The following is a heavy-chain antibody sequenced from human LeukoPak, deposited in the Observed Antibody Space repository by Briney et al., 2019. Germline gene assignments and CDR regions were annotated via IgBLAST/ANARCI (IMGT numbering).Heavy chain of an antibody. CDR3: ARGGRFLEWLLSNYYYMDV. CDR1: GGSFSGYY. CDR2: INHSGST. Sequence: SETLSLTCAVYGGSFSGYYWSWIRQPPGKGLEWIGEINHSGSTNYNPSLKSRVTISVDTSKNRFSLKLSSVTAADTAVYYCARGGRFLEWLLSNYYYMDVWGKGTTVTVSS. D-gene: IGHD3-3*01. J-gene: IGHJ6*03. V-gene: IGHV4-34*01.